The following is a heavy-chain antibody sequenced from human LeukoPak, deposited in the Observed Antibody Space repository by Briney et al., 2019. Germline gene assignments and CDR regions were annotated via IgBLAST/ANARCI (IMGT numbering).Heavy chain of an antibody. CDR3: ARHYSMLGGRRDAFDI. CDR1: GYSISSGYY. D-gene: IGHD2-15*01. Sequence: PSETLSLTCTVSGYSISSGYYWGWIRQPPGKGLGWVGSIYHSGSTYYNPSLKSRVTISVDTSKNQFSLKLSSVTAADTAVYYCARHYSMLGGRRDAFDIWGQGTMVTVSS. V-gene: IGHV4-38-2*02. J-gene: IGHJ3*02. CDR2: IYHSGST.